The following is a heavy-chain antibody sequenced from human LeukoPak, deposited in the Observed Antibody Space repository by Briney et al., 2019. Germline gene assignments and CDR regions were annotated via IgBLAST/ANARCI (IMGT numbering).Heavy chain of an antibody. CDR1: EFTFTTYS. Sequence: GESLRLSCAASEFTFTTYSMAWVRQAPGKGLEWVSSISSSATYRYYADSVKGRFTISRDNAKNSLYLQMNSLRAEDTAVYYCARDLGREYYDSSGYSGAYYFDYWGQGTLVTVSS. D-gene: IGHD3-22*01. CDR3: ARDLGREYYDSSGYSGAYYFDY. J-gene: IGHJ4*02. V-gene: IGHV3-21*01. CDR2: ISSSATYR.